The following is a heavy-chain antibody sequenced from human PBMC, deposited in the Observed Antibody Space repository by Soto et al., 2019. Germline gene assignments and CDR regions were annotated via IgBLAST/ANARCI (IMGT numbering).Heavy chain of an antibody. J-gene: IGHJ6*02. CDR2: VIPIFGTA. CDR1: GGTFSSYA. CDR3: ASHSSLRGYCISTSCYGYYYGMDV. D-gene: IGHD2-2*01. Sequence: QVQLVQSGAEVKKPGSSVKVSCKASGGTFSSYAISWVRQAPGQGLEWMGGVIPIFGTADYAQKFQGRVTITADESTGTAYMELSSLRSEDTAVYYCASHSSLRGYCISTSCYGYYYGMDVWGQGTTVTVSS. V-gene: IGHV1-69*12.